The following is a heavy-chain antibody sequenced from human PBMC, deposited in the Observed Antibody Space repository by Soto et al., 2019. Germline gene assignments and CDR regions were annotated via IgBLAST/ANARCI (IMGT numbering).Heavy chain of an antibody. D-gene: IGHD2-15*01. CDR1: GFTVTEIY. J-gene: IGHJ3*02. V-gene: IGHV3-66*01. CDR3: VREPRYCSGGSCSIMGDAFDI. CDR2: IYNEFT. Sequence: EVQLVESGGGLVQPGGSLRLSCVASGFTVTEIYMNWVRQAPGKGLEWVSVIYNEFTDYADSVRGRFSISTDSSKNALYLQRNSRRAENSAVYYCVREPRYCSGGSCSIMGDAFDIWGQGTMVTVSS.